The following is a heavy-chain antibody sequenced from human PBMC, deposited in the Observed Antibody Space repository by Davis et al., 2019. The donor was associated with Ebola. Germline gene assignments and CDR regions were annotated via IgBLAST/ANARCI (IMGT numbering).Heavy chain of an antibody. D-gene: IGHD3-10*01. J-gene: IGHJ6*04. CDR2: IYYSGST. CDR3: ARLLWFGRGSYYYYGMDV. Sequence: MPSETLSLTCTVSGGSISSYYWSWIRQPPGKGLEWIGYIYYSGSTNYNPSLKSRVTISVDTSKNQFSLKLSSVTAADTAVYYCARLLWFGRGSYYYYGMDVWGKGTTVTVSS. CDR1: GGSISSYY. V-gene: IGHV4-59*01.